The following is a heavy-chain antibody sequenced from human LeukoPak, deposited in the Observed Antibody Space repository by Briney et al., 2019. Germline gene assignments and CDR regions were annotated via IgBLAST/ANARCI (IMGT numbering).Heavy chain of an antibody. J-gene: IGHJ5*02. CDR3: AGNSNGYLSWFDP. V-gene: IGHV4-31*03. Sequence: SQTLSLTCTVSGGSISSGGYYWSWIRQHPGKGLEWIGYIYYSGSTYYNPSLKSRVTMSVDTSKNQFALKLSSVTAADTAVYYCAGNSNGYLSWFDPWGQGTLVTVSP. CDR2: IYYSGST. D-gene: IGHD4-11*01. CDR1: GGSISSGGYY.